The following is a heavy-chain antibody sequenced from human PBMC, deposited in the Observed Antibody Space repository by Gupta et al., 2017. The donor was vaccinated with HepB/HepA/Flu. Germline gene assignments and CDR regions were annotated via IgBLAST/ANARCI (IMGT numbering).Heavy chain of an antibody. CDR3: ARGSTKSGWYPWFDP. CDR1: GFTFSSYE. Sequence: EVQLVESGGGLVQPGGSLRLSCAASGFTFSSYEMNWVRQAPGKGLEWVSYISSSGSTIYYADAVKGRFTISRDNAKNSLYLQMNRLRAEDTAVYYCARGSTKSGWYPWFDPWGQGTLVTVSS. J-gene: IGHJ5*02. V-gene: IGHV3-48*03. CDR2: ISSSGSTI. D-gene: IGHD6-19*01.